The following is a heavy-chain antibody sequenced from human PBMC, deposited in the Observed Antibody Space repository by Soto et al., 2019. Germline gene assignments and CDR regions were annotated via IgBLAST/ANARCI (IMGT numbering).Heavy chain of an antibody. D-gene: IGHD6-19*01. J-gene: IGHJ4*02. CDR2: IYYSGST. Sequence: NPSETLSLTCTVPGGSISSDGYYWRWIRQHPGKGLEWIGYIYYSGSTYYNPSLKSRVTISVDTSKNQFSLKLSSVTAADTAVYYCARVSSGDSGRWGQGTLVTVSS. V-gene: IGHV4-31*03. CDR1: GGSISSDGYY. CDR3: ARVSSGDSGR.